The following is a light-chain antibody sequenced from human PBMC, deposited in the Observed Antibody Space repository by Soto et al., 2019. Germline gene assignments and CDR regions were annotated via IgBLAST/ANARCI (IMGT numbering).Light chain of an antibody. J-gene: IGKJ4*01. V-gene: IGKV3-11*01. CDR3: QQRSDWPST. CDR1: QSVGSY. Sequence: EIVLTQSPATLSLSPGDRATLSCRASQSVGSYLGWYQQRPGQAPRLLIYDASNRATGIPARFSGSGSGTXXXXXISSXEXXXXAXXYCQQRSDWPSTFGGGTKVEIK. CDR2: DAS.